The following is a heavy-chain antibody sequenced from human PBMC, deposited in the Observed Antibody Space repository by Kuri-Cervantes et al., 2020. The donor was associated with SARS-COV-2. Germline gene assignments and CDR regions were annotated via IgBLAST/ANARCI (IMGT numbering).Heavy chain of an antibody. D-gene: IGHD6-13*01. CDR2: IYHSGST. CDR1: GYSISSGYY. Sequence: SETLSLTCAVSGYSISSGYYWGWIRQPPGKGLEWIGSIYHSGSTYYNPSLKSRVTMSVDTSKNQFSLKLSSVTAADTAVYYCVQVDIAAAGTNYYYYMDVWGKGTTVTVSS. J-gene: IGHJ6*03. V-gene: IGHV4-38-2*01. CDR3: VQVDIAAAGTNYYYYMDV.